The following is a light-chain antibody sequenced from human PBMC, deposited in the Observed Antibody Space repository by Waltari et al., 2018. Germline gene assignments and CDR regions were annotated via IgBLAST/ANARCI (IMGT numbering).Light chain of an antibody. CDR2: DAS. J-gene: IGKJ1*01. Sequence: DIQMTQSLSSLSASVGEGVTIVCRASESIDNPLAWYPQNLGKAAKLRLYDASRLECGVPSRFSDSASWADFPLTISSLQPVVFATYYCQQYYSSPRTFGLGTRVEIK. CDR3: QQYYSSPRT. V-gene: IGKV1-NL1*01. CDR1: ESIDNP.